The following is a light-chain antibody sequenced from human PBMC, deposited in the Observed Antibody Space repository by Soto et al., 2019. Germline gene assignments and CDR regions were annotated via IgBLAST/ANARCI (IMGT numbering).Light chain of an antibody. V-gene: IGKV3-20*01. CDR1: QSVSSSY. CDR3: QQYDSSPVT. CDR2: GAS. J-gene: IGKJ1*01. Sequence: EIVLTQSPGTLSLSPRERATLSCRASQSVSSSYLAWYQQKPGQAPRLLIYGASSRATGIPDRFSGSGSGTDFTLTISRLEPEDFAVYYCQQYDSSPVTFGQGTKVEIK.